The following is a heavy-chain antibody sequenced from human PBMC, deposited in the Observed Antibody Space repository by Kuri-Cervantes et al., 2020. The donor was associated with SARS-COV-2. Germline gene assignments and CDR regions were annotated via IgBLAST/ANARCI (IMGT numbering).Heavy chain of an antibody. CDR1: NYSISSGYY. CDR2: VYHSGST. J-gene: IGHJ6*03. Sequence: GSLRLSCTVSNYSISSGYYWGWIRQPPGKGLEWIASVYHSGSTSYSPSLKSRVTISVEKSKNQFSLKLNSVTAADTAVYYCARAPRDYVWGSSNYYYMDVWGKGTTVTVSS. D-gene: IGHD3-16*01. V-gene: IGHV4-38-2*02. CDR3: ARAPRDYVWGSSNYYYMDV.